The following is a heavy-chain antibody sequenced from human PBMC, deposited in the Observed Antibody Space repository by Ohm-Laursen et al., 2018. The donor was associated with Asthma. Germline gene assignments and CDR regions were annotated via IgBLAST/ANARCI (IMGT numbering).Heavy chain of an antibody. J-gene: IGHJ3*02. V-gene: IGHV3-21*04. CDR1: GFTFSSYS. CDR3: ARDYSYDSSGYHDAFDI. Sequence: SLRLSCAASGFTFSSYSMNWVRQAPGKGLEWVSSISSSSSYIYYADSVKGRFTISRDNSKNTLYLQMNSLRAEDTAVYYCARDYSYDSSGYHDAFDIWGQGTMVTVSS. CDR2: ISSSSSYI. D-gene: IGHD3-22*01.